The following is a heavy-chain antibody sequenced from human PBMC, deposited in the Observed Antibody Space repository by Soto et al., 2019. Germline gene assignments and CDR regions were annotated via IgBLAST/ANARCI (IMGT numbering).Heavy chain of an antibody. Sequence: SDTLSLTFTVSCGSISSYYCNWILPPPLKGLEWIGYIHYSWSSNYNPSLKSRVTISVDTSKTQFSLNLSSVTAADTAVYYCARLYYDSSGYYYFEYWGQGTLVTVSS. CDR2: IHYSWSS. J-gene: IGHJ4*02. D-gene: IGHD3-22*01. V-gene: IGHV4-59*13. CDR3: ARLYYDSSGYYYFEY. CDR1: CGSISSYY.